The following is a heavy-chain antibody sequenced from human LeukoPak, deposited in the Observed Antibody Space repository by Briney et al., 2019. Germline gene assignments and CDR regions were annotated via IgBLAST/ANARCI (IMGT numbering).Heavy chain of an antibody. Sequence: PSETLSLTCTVSGGSISSNGYYWAWFRQPPGKGLEWIGSIYYSGSTYYNPSLKSRVTISVDTSKNQFSLKLSSVTAADTAVYYCARRRIAAAGRTYYFDYWGQGTLVTVSS. CDR1: GGSISSNGYY. CDR2: IYYSGST. D-gene: IGHD6-13*01. J-gene: IGHJ4*02. V-gene: IGHV4-39*01. CDR3: ARRRIAAAGRTYYFDY.